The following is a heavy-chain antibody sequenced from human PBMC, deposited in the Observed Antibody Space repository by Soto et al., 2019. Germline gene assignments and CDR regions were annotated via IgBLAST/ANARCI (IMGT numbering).Heavy chain of an antibody. J-gene: IGHJ6*02. CDR1: GFTFSSCA. CDR2: IIDSGGST. CDR3: GKGRSYYYSYGVDV. Sequence: EVPLLESGGALVQPGGSLRLSCAASGFTFSSCAMGWVRQAPGKGLEWVSDIIDSGGSTYYADAVKGRFTISRDNSKSTLYLQRNSLRAEDTAVYYCGKGRSYYYSYGVDVWGQGTTVTVSS. D-gene: IGHD1-26*01. V-gene: IGHV3-23*01.